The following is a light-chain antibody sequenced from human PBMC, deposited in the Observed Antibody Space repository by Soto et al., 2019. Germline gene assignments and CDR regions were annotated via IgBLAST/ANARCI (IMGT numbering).Light chain of an antibody. CDR3: QQRSNWPRGT. CDR2: DAS. J-gene: IGKJ1*01. Sequence: EILLPQSPATLSLSPGERATLSCRASQSVSSYLAWYQQKPGQAPSLLIYDASNRATGIPARFSGSVSGTDFTLTVSSLEPEDFAVYYCQQRSNWPRGTFGQGTKVDIK. CDR1: QSVSSY. V-gene: IGKV3-11*01.